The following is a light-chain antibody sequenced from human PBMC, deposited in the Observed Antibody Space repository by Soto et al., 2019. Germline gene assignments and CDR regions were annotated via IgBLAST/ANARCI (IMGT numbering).Light chain of an antibody. CDR3: QQYNNWST. V-gene: IGKV3-15*01. CDR1: QSVSSN. Sequence: ETVMTQSPATLSVSPGERVTLSCRASQSVSSNLAWYQQKPGQAPRLLIYGASTRATGIPARFSGSGSGTEFTLTISSLQSEDFALYYCQQYNNWSTFGQGTRLEIK. J-gene: IGKJ5*01. CDR2: GAS.